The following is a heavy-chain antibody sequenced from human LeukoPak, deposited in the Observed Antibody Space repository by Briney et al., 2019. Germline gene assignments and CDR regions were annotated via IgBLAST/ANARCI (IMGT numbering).Heavy chain of an antibody. CDR3: TRTPSIVGYTSRELGHWYFDL. V-gene: IGHV3-9*01. D-gene: IGHD6-13*01. CDR1: GFSFDEYS. CDR2: ISWNSASI. Sequence: GGSLRLSCAASGFSFDEYSMHWVRQPAGKGLEWVSGISWNSASIDYADSVKGRFTISRDNARNSLYLQMKSLRAEDPAVYYCTRTPSIVGYTSRELGHWYFDLWGRGTPVTVSS. J-gene: IGHJ2*01.